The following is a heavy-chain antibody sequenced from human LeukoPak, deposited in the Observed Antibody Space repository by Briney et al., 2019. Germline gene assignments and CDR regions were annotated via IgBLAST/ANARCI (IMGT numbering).Heavy chain of an antibody. D-gene: IGHD2-2*01. J-gene: IGHJ4*02. CDR3: ATHCSGTACHRDY. CDR1: GFTFVSSA. Sequence: GGSLRLSCAACGFTFVSSAMHWVRQAPGKGLECGAFIQFDGSFKHYSDSVKGGFSISRDNYKNTLYLEMNSLRPEDTGVYYCATHCSGTACHRDYWGQGTLVTVSS. CDR2: IQFDGSFK. V-gene: IGHV3-30*02.